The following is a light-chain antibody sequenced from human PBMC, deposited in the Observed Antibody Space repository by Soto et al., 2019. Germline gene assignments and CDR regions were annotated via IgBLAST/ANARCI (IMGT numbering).Light chain of an antibody. CDR1: QSVSSSY. J-gene: IGKJ1*01. CDR2: GAS. Sequence: EIVLTQSPGTLSLSPGERATLSCRASQSVSSSYLAWYQQKPGQAPRLLIYGASSRATGIPDRFSGSGSGTDFTLTISRLEPEDFAVYYCQLYGSSPPVTFGQGTKVEIK. V-gene: IGKV3-20*01. CDR3: QLYGSSPPVT.